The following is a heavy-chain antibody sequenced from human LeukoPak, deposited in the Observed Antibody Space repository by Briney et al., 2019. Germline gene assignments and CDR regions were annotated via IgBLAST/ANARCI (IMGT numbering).Heavy chain of an antibody. Sequence: SETLSLTCTVSGYSISSGYYWGWIRQPPGKGLEWIGNIYHSGSTYYTPSLKSRVTISVDTSKNQFSLKLSSVTAADTAVYYCARAFLVGYSPEEYFFDYWGQGNLVTVSS. V-gene: IGHV4-38-2*02. J-gene: IGHJ4*02. CDR2: IYHSGST. CDR3: ARAFLVGYSPEEYFFDY. D-gene: IGHD2-15*01. CDR1: GYSISSGYY.